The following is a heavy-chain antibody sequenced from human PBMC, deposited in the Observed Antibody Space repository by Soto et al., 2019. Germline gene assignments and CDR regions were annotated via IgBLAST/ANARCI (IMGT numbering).Heavy chain of an antibody. Sequence: EASVKVSCKASGGTFSSYAISCVRQAPGQGLEWMGGIIPIFGTANYAQTFQGRVTITADKSTSTAYMELSSPRSEDTAVYYCARDAIEYSSLEDPWGQGTLVTVSS. J-gene: IGHJ5*02. D-gene: IGHD6-6*01. CDR2: IIPIFGTA. CDR3: ARDAIEYSSLEDP. CDR1: GGTFSSYA. V-gene: IGHV1-69*06.